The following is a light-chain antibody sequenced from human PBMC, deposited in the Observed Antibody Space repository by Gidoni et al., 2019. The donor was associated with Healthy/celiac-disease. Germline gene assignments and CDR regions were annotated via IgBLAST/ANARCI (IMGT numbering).Light chain of an antibody. V-gene: IGKV1-13*02. J-gene: IGKJ1*01. Sequence: AIQLTQSPSSLSASVGDRVTITCRASQGINSALAWYQQKPGKAPDLLIYHASTLESGVPSRFSGSGAGTDFTLTISSLQPEEFATYYCHHSNSYPQTFGQXTKVEIK. CDR1: QGINSA. CDR2: HAS. CDR3: HHSNSYPQT.